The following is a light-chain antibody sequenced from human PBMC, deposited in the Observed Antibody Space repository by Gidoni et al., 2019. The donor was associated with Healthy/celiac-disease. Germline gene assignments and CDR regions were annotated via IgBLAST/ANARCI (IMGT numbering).Light chain of an antibody. V-gene: IGLV1-40*01. Sequence: SVLTQPPSVSGAPGPQITISCTGSSSNLGSGHHVHWYQHRPGTAPQVLIFANRNRPSGVPDRFSAAKSGTSASLVITGLQPEDETDYYCQSYDTSLSAYVFGTGTKVTVL. CDR3: QSYDTSLSAYV. J-gene: IGLJ1*01. CDR2: ANR. CDR1: SSNLGSGHH.